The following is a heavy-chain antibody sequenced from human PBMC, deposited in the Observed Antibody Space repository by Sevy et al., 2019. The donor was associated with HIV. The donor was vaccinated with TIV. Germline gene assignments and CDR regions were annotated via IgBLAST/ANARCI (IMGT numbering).Heavy chain of an antibody. CDR2: IKQDGSEK. Sequence: GGSLRLSCAVSGFTFSSYWMSWVRQAPGKGLEWVANIKQDGSEKYYVDSVKGRFTISRDNAKNSLYLQMNSLRAEDTAVYYCAREISLHCSSTSCYEDYWGQGTLVTVSS. D-gene: IGHD2-2*01. V-gene: IGHV3-7*01. CDR1: GFTFSSYW. J-gene: IGHJ4*02. CDR3: AREISLHCSSTSCYEDY.